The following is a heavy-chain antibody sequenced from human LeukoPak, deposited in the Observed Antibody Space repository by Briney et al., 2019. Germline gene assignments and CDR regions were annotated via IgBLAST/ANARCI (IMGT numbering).Heavy chain of an antibody. V-gene: IGHV3-7*01. D-gene: IGHD3-22*01. CDR1: GFTFSSYW. CDR3: ARDGALGGIVDP. CDR2: IKEDGSET. J-gene: IGHJ5*02. Sequence: GGSLRLSCAASGFTFSSYWMTWVRQAPGKGLEWLANIKEDGSETYYVESVKGRFTISRDNAKNSLYLQMNSLRAEDTAVYYCARDGALGGIVDPWGQGTLVTVSS.